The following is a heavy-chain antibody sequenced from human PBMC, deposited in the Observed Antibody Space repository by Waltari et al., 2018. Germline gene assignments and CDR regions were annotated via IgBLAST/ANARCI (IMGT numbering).Heavy chain of an antibody. CDR2: IKQDVSVQ. Sequence: EVQLVESGGGLVQPGGSLRLSCAASGFTFSSYWMSCVRQAPGKGLEVVANIKQDVSVQVYVYAVNGLFTSSSDNATNALYLQMNSLRAEDTALYYCARVTSLNYYYYSYMDVWGKGTTVTVSS. V-gene: IGHV3-7*01. D-gene: IGHD1-1*01. J-gene: IGHJ6*03. CDR1: GFTFSSYW. CDR3: ARVTSLNYYYYSYMDV.